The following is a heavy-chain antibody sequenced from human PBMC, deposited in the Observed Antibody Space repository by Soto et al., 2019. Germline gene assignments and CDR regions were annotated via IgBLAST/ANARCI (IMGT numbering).Heavy chain of an antibody. V-gene: IGHV3-21*04. CDR3: ARDPREYYFDY. CDR1: GFPFSRYS. CDR2: ISSTSGFI. J-gene: IGHJ4*02. Sequence: GGSLRLSSAASGFPFSRYSMNWVRQAPGKGLEWVSSISSTSGFIYYADSVKGRFTISRDNAKNSLYLQMNSLRAEDTAVYYCARDPREYYFDYWGQGTLVTVSS.